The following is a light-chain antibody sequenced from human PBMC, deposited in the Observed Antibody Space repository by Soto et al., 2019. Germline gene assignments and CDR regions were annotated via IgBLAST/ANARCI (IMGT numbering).Light chain of an antibody. J-gene: IGLJ2*01. CDR2: LNSDGSH. Sequence: QPVLTQSPSASASLGASVKLTCTLSSGHTTYAIAWYQQQPQKGPRYLIKLNSDGSHTKGDGIPDRFSGSSSGAERYLSISSLQSEDEADYYCQTWGTGIVFGVGTKPPS. CDR3: QTWGTGIV. V-gene: IGLV4-69*01. CDR1: SGHTTYA.